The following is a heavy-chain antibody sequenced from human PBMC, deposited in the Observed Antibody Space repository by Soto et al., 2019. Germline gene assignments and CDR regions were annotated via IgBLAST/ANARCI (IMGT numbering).Heavy chain of an antibody. Sequence: QVHLVESGGGVVQPGRSLRLSCAASGFSFNTHGMHWVRQAPGKGLEWVAVIWHDGSNKYYGDSVKGRFTISRENSKNTRSLQMNSLRAEDTAIYYCARDSGPASATWLDHWGQGTLVTVSS. J-gene: IGHJ5*02. V-gene: IGHV3-33*01. CDR2: IWHDGSNK. CDR3: ARDSGPASATWLDH. CDR1: GFSFNTHG. D-gene: IGHD7-27*01.